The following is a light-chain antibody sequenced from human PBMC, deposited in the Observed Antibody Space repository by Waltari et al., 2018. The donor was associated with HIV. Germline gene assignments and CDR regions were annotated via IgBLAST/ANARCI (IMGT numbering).Light chain of an antibody. CDR3: QVWDSSSDHYV. Sequence: SYVLTQPPSVSVAPGQTARITCGGNNIGTKSVHWYQHKPGQAPVLVIYDDGARPSGIPERFSGSHSGNTATLTISRVEAGDEADYYCQVWDSSSDHYVFGSGSKVTV. V-gene: IGLV3-21*02. CDR1: NIGTKS. CDR2: DDG. J-gene: IGLJ1*01.